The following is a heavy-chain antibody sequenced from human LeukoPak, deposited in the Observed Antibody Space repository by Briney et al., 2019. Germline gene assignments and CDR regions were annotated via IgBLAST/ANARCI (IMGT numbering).Heavy chain of an antibody. J-gene: IGHJ5*02. CDR1: GFTFSSYW. Sequence: PGGSLRLSCAASGFTFSSYWMSWVRQAPGKGLEWVANIKQDGSEKYYVDSVKGRFTISRDNAKNSLYLQMNSLRAEDTAVYYCARDYGDYDYNWFDPWGQGTLATVSS. D-gene: IGHD4-17*01. CDR2: IKQDGSEK. V-gene: IGHV3-7*01. CDR3: ARDYGDYDYNWFDP.